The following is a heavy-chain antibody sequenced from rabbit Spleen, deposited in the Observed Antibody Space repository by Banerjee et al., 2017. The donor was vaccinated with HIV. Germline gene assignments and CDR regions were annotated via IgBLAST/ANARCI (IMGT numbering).Heavy chain of an antibody. CDR2: IYIGSGDT. D-gene: IGHD6-1*01. Sequence: QEQLEESGRGLVKPEGSLTLTCTASGFSFSISYWICWVRQAPGKGLEWIGCIYIGSGDTAYANWAKGRFTISKTSSTTVTLQMTSLTAADTATYFCARAGYAGYGYANFRDYYGMDLWGPGTLVTVS. V-gene: IGHV1S45*01. CDR1: GFSFSISYW. CDR3: ARAGYAGYGYANFRDYYGMDL. J-gene: IGHJ6*01.